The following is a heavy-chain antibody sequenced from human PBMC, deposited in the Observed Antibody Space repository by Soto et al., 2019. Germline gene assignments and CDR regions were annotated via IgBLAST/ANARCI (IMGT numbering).Heavy chain of an antibody. Sequence: PGGSLRLSCAASGFTFSSYGMHWVRQAPGKGLEWVAVISYDGSNKYYADSVKGRFTISRDNSKNTRYLQMNSLRAEDTAVYYCAKDHGVDSSGFNWFDPWGQGTLVTVSS. CDR1: GFTFSSYG. J-gene: IGHJ5*02. V-gene: IGHV3-30*18. CDR3: AKDHGVDSSGFNWFDP. D-gene: IGHD3-22*01. CDR2: ISYDGSNK.